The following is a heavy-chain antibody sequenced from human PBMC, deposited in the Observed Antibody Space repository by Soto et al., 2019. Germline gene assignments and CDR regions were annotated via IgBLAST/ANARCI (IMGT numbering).Heavy chain of an antibody. V-gene: IGHV4-39*07. CDR2: IYYSGST. Sequence: PSETLSLTCTVSGGSISSSSYYWGWIRQPPGKGLEWIGSIYYSGSTYYNPSLKSRVTISVDRSKNQFSLKLSSVTAADTAVYYCARGGAYGDYYFDYWGQGTLVTVSS. J-gene: IGHJ4*02. CDR1: GGSISSSSYY. D-gene: IGHD4-17*01. CDR3: ARGGAYGDYYFDY.